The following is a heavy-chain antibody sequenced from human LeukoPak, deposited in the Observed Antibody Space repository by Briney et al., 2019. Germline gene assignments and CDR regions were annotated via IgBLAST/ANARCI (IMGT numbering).Heavy chain of an antibody. CDR2: ISSSGSYM. J-gene: IGHJ6*03. V-gene: IGHV3-21*01. Sequence: PGGSLRLSCEASGSLIGYAMSWVRQAPGKGREWVLSISSSGSYMYYTDSVKGRFTISRDNARNSVSLQMNSLRVEDTAIYFCARCALGVWADNYYMDVWGNGTTVIVSS. CDR1: GSLIGYA. D-gene: IGHD3-16*01. CDR3: ARCALGVWADNYYMDV.